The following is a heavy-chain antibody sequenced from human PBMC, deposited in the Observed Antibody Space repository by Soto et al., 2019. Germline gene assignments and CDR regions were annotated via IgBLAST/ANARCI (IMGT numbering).Heavy chain of an antibody. V-gene: IGHV3-33*01. J-gene: IGHJ4*02. CDR1: GFTFSSYG. CDR3: ARGYCSSTSCYDYFDY. D-gene: IGHD2-2*01. Sequence: PGGSLRLSCAASGFTFSSYGMHWVRQAPGKGLEWVAVIWYDGSNKYYADSVKGRFTISRDNSKNTLYLQMNSLRAEDTAVYYCARGYCSSTSCYDYFDYWGQGT. CDR2: IWYDGSNK.